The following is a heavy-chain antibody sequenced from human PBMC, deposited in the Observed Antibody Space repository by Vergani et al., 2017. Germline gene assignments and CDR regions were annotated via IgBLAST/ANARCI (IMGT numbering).Heavy chain of an antibody. Sequence: EVQLLESGGGLVQPGGSLRLSCAASGFTFSSYAMSWVRQATGKGLEWVSAIGTAGDTYYPGSVKGRFTISRENAKNSLYLQMNSLRAGDTAVYYCARARGYDGHFDYWGQGTLVTVSS. V-gene: IGHV3-13*01. CDR3: ARARGYDGHFDY. CDR2: IGTAGDT. CDR1: GFTFSSYA. D-gene: IGHD5-12*01. J-gene: IGHJ4*02.